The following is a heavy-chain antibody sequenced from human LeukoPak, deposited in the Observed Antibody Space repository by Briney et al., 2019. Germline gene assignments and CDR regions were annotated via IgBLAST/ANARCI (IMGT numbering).Heavy chain of an antibody. Sequence: GSSVKVSCKASGGTFSSYAISWVRQAPGQGLEWMGGIIPIFGTANYAQKFQGRVTITTDESTSTAYMELSSLRSEDTAVYYCASTGYSSSWYGTIYGISPRSGDYWGQGTLVTVSS. CDR2: IIPIFGTA. J-gene: IGHJ4*02. CDR3: ASTGYSSSWYGTIYGISPRSGDY. CDR1: GGTFSSYA. V-gene: IGHV1-69*05. D-gene: IGHD6-13*01.